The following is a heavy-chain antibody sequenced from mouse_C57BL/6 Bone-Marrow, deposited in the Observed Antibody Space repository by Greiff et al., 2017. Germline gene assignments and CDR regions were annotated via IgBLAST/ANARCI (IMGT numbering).Heavy chain of an antibody. D-gene: IGHD1-1*01. V-gene: IGHV1-64*01. CDR2: IHPNSGST. J-gene: IGHJ3*01. CDR1: GYTFTSYW. Sequence: QVQLKESGAELVKPGASVKLSCKASGYTFTSYWMHWVKQRPGQGLEWIGMIHPNSGSTNYNEKFKSKATLTVDKSSSTAYMQLSSLTSEDSAVYYCASPYYYGSSYEAWFAYWGQGTLVTVSA. CDR3: ASPYYYGSSYEAWFAY.